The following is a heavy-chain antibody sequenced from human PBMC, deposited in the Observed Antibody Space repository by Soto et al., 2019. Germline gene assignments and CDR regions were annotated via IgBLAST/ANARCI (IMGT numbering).Heavy chain of an antibody. D-gene: IGHD5-12*01. CDR2: IYYSGST. V-gene: IGHV4-59*01. Sequence: SETLSLTCTVSGGSISSYYWSWIRQPPGKGLEWIGYIYYSGSTNYNPSLKSRVTISVDTSKNQFSLKLSSVTAADTAVYYCARKTDSGYDYAFDIWGQGTMVTVSS. CDR1: GGSISSYY. CDR3: ARKTDSGYDYAFDI. J-gene: IGHJ3*02.